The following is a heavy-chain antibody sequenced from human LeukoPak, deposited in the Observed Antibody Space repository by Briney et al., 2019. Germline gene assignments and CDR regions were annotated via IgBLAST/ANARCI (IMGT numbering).Heavy chain of an antibody. CDR3: AKQGDNSGLDF. V-gene: IGHV3-30*18. Sequence: GGSLRLSCAASGFTFSSYGMHWVRQAPGKGLEWVAVLSSGGHVNYYADSVKGRFTISRDNSKNTLYLQVNSLRAEDTAAYYCAKQGDNSGLDFWGQGTLVTVSS. CDR2: LSSGGHVN. CDR1: GFTFSSYG. D-gene: IGHD5-24*01. J-gene: IGHJ4*02.